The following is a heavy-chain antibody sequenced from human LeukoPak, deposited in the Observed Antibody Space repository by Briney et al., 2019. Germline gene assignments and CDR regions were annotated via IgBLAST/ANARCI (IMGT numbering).Heavy chain of an antibody. J-gene: IGHJ4*02. CDR3: ARTSGGSSSWYYFDY. Sequence: SQTLSLTCTVSGVSISSGGYYWSWIRQHPGKGLEWFGYIYYSGSTYYNPSLKSRVTISVDTSKNQFSLKLSSVTAADTAVYYCARTSGGSSSWYYFDYWGQGTLVTVSS. D-gene: IGHD6-13*01. CDR2: IYYSGST. V-gene: IGHV4-31*03. CDR1: GVSISSGGYY.